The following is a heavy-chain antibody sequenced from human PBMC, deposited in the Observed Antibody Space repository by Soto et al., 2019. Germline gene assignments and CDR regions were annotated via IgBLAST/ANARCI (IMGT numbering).Heavy chain of an antibody. D-gene: IGHD6-25*01. Sequence: SQTLSLTCAISGDSVSSNIVAWNWIRQSPSRGLEWLGRTYYRSRWYNTYAVSVKSRISINPDTYKNQLSLQLNSVTPEDTAVYYCARGTAAGYFDHWGQGTLVTSPQ. V-gene: IGHV6-1*01. J-gene: IGHJ4*02. CDR1: GDSVSSNIVA. CDR3: ARGTAAGYFDH. CDR2: TYYRSRWYN.